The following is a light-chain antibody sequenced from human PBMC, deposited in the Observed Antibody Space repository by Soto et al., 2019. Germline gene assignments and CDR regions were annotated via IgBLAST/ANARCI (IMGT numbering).Light chain of an antibody. CDR3: QTWGTGIVI. CDR2: LNRDGSH. V-gene: IGLV4-69*01. J-gene: IGLJ2*01. Sequence: QSVLTQSPSASASLGASVKLTCTLSSGHSNYAIAWHQQQPEKGHRYLLKLNRDGSHSTGDGIPNRFSCSSSGAERYLTISSLQYEDEADYYCQTWGTGIVIFGGGTKLTVL. CDR1: SGHSNYA.